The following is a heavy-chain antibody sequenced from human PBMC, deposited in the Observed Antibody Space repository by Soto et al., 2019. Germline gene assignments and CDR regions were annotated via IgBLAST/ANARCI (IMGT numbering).Heavy chain of an antibody. CDR1: GGTFSSYA. D-gene: IGHD2-2*01. J-gene: IGHJ6*02. CDR3: ARVPPPAASPDYYYGMDV. Sequence: SVKVSCKASGGTFSSYAISWVRQAPGQGLEWMGGIIPIFGTANYAQKFQGRVTITADESTSTAYMELSSLRSEDTAVYYCARVPPPAASPDYYYGMDVWGQGTTVTVSS. CDR2: IIPIFGTA. V-gene: IGHV1-69*13.